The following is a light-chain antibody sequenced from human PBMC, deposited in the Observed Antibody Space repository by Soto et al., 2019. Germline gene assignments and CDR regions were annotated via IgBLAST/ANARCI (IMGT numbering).Light chain of an antibody. CDR1: QSVDIN. Sequence: EIVLTQSPGTLSLSPGERVTLSCRASQSVDINLAWYQQKPGQAPRLLIYGASTRATGVPARFSGSGSGTEFTLTISSLQSEDFAVYYCQQYNNWPPWTFGQGTKVDIK. V-gene: IGKV3-15*01. CDR2: GAS. CDR3: QQYNNWPPWT. J-gene: IGKJ1*01.